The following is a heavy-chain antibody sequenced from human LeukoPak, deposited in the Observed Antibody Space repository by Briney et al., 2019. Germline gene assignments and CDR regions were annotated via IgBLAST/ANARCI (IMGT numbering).Heavy chain of an antibody. Sequence: GGSLRLSCAASGFTYTNYWVSWFCHAPGQGLEWVVSIKQDGSERYYVDSVKGRFTISRDNAKNSLFLQLSSLRVEDTAVYYCARGSMHVYHLYTDYWGQGTLVTVSS. J-gene: IGHJ4*02. V-gene: IGHV3-7*01. CDR1: GFTYTNYW. D-gene: IGHD3-16*01. CDR2: IKQDGSER. CDR3: ARGSMHVYHLYTDY.